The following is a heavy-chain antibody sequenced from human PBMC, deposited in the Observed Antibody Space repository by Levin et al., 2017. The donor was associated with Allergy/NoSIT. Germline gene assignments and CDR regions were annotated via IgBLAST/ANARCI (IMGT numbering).Heavy chain of an antibody. CDR1: GFTFSNYA. CDR3: VREIAEEGT. D-gene: IGHD1-1*01. Sequence: GGSLRLSCAASGFTFSNYAMHWVRQAPGKGLEWVGVISDDGSSEFYIDSVKGRFTISRDNSKNRLYLQMDSLRAGDTALYYCVREIAEEGTWGQGTLVMVSS. V-gene: IGHV3-30-3*01. CDR2: ISDDGSSE. J-gene: IGHJ4*02.